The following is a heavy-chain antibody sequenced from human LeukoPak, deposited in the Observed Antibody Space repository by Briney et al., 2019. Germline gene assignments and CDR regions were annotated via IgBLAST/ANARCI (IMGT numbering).Heavy chain of an antibody. J-gene: IGHJ6*03. D-gene: IGHD2-15*01. CDR2: IYYSGST. Sequence: SETLSLTCTVSGGSISSYYWSWIRQPPGKGLEWIGYIYYSGSTNYNPSLKSRVTISVDTSKNQFSLKLSSVTAADTAVYYCARVSALSGGSYWYMDVWGKGTTVTISS. CDR1: GGSISSYY. V-gene: IGHV4-59*01. CDR3: ARVSALSGGSYWYMDV.